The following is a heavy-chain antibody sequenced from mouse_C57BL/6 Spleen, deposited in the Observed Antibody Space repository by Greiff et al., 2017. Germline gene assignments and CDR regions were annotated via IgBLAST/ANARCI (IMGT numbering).Heavy chain of an antibody. J-gene: IGHJ4*01. D-gene: IGHD1-1*01. CDR3: ARRGITTVVAYYAMDY. V-gene: IGHV1-9*01. CDR1: GYTFTGYW. CDR2: ILPGSGST. Sequence: VQRVESGAELMKPGASVKLSCKATGYTFTGYWIEWVKQRPGHGLEWIGEILPGSGSTNYNEKFKGKATFTADTSSNTAYMQLSSLTTEDSAIYYCARRGITTVVAYYAMDYWGQGTSVTVSS.